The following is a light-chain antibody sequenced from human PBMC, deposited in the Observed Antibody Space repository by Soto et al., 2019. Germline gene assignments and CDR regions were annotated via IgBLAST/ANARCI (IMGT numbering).Light chain of an antibody. CDR1: SSNIGLND. J-gene: IGLJ2*01. V-gene: IGLV1-44*01. CDR2: DTN. CDR3: AAWDDSLNGPV. Sequence: QSVLTQPPSASGIPGQTVTISCSGSSSNIGLNDVHWYRQLSGTAPQILIYDTNQQATGVPDRFSGSRSGTSASLAIHGLQSEDEADYHCAAWDDSLNGPVFGGGTKVTVL.